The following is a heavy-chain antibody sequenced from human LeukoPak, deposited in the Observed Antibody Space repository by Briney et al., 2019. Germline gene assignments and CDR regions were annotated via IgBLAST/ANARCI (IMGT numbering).Heavy chain of an antibody. Sequence: ASVKVSCTASGYTFTVYYMHWVRQAPGQRLEWMGWINPNSGGTNYAPKFQGRVTMTRDTSISTAYMELSRLRSDDTPMCYCVTDLYSSSSPYGDYYYYYGMDVWGQGTTVTVSS. J-gene: IGHJ6*02. CDR3: VTDLYSSSSPYGDYYYYYGMDV. D-gene: IGHD6-13*01. CDR2: INPNSGGT. CDR1: GYTFTVYY. V-gene: IGHV1-2*02.